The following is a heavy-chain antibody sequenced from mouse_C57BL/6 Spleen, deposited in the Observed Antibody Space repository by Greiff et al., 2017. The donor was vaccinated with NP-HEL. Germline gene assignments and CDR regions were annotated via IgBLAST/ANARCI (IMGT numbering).Heavy chain of an antibody. V-gene: IGHV1-4*01. J-gene: IGHJ2*01. Sequence: QVQLQQSGAELARPGASVKMSCKASGYTFTSYTMHWVKQRPGQGLEWIGYINPSSGYTKYNQKFKDKATLTADKSSSTAYRQLISLKSDDSAVYYCARSNGEYWGQGTTLTVSS. CDR2: INPSSGYT. CDR1: GYTFTSYT. CDR3: ARSNGEY.